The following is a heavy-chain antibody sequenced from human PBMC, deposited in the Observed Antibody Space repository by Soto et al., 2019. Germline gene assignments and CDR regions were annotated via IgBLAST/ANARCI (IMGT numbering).Heavy chain of an antibody. Sequence: QVQLQESGPGLVKPSETLSLTCTVSGASISSYYWSWIRQPPGKGLEWVGFIFHSGSTNCNPSLKSRVTFSVDTSKNRFSLKLTSVTAADTAVYYCARDQNGSPHFDYWGQGILITVSS. D-gene: IGHD1-26*01. V-gene: IGHV4-59*01. CDR2: IFHSGST. CDR1: GASISSYY. CDR3: ARDQNGSPHFDY. J-gene: IGHJ4*02.